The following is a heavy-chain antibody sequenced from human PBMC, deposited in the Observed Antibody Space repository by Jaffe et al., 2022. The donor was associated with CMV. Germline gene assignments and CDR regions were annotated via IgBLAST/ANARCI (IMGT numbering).Heavy chain of an antibody. CDR1: GFTFSNAW. V-gene: IGHV3-15*01. CDR2: IKSKTDGGTT. CDR3: TTVTPVGYSSSWPIDY. Sequence: EVQLVESGGGLVKPGGSLRLSCAASGFTFSNAWMSWVRQAPGKGLEWVGRIKSKTDGGTTDYAAPVKGRFTISRDDSKNTLYLQMNSLKTEDTAVYYCTTVTPVGYSSSWPIDYWGQGTLVTVSS. J-gene: IGHJ4*02. D-gene: IGHD6-13*01.